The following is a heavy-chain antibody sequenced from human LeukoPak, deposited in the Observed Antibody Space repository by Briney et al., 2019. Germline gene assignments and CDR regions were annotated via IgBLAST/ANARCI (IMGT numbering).Heavy chain of an antibody. CDR1: GFTFSDYY. CDR2: ISSSDTTI. V-gene: IGHV3-11*04. Sequence: GGSLRLSRAGSGFTFSDYYMSWIRQAPGNGLEWVSYISSSDTTIYYADSVKGRFTISRDNAQNSLYLQMNTLRADDTAVYYCARADCSSTSCYELDYWGQGTLVTVSS. J-gene: IGHJ4*02. D-gene: IGHD2-2*01. CDR3: ARADCSSTSCYELDY.